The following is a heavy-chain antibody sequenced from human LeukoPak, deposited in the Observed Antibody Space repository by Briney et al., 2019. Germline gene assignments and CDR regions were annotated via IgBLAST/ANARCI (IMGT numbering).Heavy chain of an antibody. J-gene: IGHJ6*03. CDR3: TRPGVAAAGTGPYYMDV. V-gene: IGHV3-73*01. Sequence: GGSLRLSCAASGFTFSGSAMHWVRQASGKGLEWVGRIRSKANSYATAYAASVKGRFTISRDDSKNTAYLQMNSLKTEDTAVYYCTRPGVAAAGTGPYYMDVWGKGTTVTVSS. D-gene: IGHD6-13*01. CDR1: GFTFSGSA. CDR2: IRSKANSYAT.